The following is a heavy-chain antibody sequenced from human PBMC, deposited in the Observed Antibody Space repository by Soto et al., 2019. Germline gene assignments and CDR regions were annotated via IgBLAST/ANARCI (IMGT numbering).Heavy chain of an antibody. J-gene: IGHJ4*02. Sequence: EVQLSESGGGLVRPGGSLRLSCEGSAFTFGTYAMTWVRQAPGKGLEWLSAISVGSTTIKYADSVKGRFTISRDTSKNMLYLQMKSLRAEDTAIYYCAKDPNGTYTGALASWGQGTLVTVPS. D-gene: IGHD4-4*01. CDR1: AFTFGTYA. V-gene: IGHV3-23*01. CDR2: ISVGSTTI. CDR3: AKDPNGTYTGALAS.